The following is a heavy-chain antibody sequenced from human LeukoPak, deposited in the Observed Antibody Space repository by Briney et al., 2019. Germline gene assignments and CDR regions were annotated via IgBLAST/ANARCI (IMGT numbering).Heavy chain of an antibody. CDR1: GGSFSGYY. J-gene: IGHJ1*01. CDR2: INHSGST. V-gene: IGHV4-34*01. Sequence: SETLSLTCAVYGGSFSGYYWSWIRQPPGTGLEWIGEINHSGSTNYNPSLKSRVTISVDTSKNQFSLKLSSVTAADTAVYYCARPTTVTTHYFQHWGQGTLVTVSS. CDR3: ARPTTVTTHYFQH. D-gene: IGHD4-17*01.